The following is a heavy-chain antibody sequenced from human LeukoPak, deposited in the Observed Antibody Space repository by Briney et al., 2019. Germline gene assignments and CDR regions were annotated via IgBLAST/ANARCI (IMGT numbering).Heavy chain of an antibody. J-gene: IGHJ4*02. CDR2: IWYDGSNK. CDR1: GFTFSSYG. Sequence: GRSLRLSCAASGFTFSSYGMHWVRQAPGKGLEWVAVIWYDGSNKYYTDSVKGRFTISRDNIKSTLYLQMNSLRAEDTAVYYCARGQYSPDYWGQGTLVTVSS. D-gene: IGHD2-15*01. CDR3: ARGQYSPDY. V-gene: IGHV3-33*01.